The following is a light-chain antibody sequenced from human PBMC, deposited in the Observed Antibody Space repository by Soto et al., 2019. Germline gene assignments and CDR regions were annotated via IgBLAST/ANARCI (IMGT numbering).Light chain of an antibody. J-gene: IGLJ3*02. CDR3: QTWGTGINWV. CDR1: SGHSSYA. Sequence: QLVLTQSPSASASLGASVKLTCTLSSGHSSYAIAWHQLLPEKGPRFLMKLTSDGSHSKGDGIPDRFSGSSSGAERYLTISILQSEDEADYYCQTWGTGINWVFGGGTQLTVL. V-gene: IGLV4-69*01. CDR2: LTSDGSH.